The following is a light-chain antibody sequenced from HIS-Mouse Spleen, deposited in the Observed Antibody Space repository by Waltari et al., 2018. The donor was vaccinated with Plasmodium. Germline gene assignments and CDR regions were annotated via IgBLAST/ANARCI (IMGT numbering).Light chain of an antibody. J-gene: IGKJ3*01. CDR1: QSVSSN. CDR2: GAS. Sequence: EIVMTQSPATLPVSPGERATLSCSASQSVSSNLAWYQQKPGQAPRLLIYGASTRATGIPARFSGSGSGTEFTLTISSLQSEDFAVYYCQQYNNWSFTFGPGTKVDIK. V-gene: IGKV3-15*01. CDR3: QQYNNWSFT.